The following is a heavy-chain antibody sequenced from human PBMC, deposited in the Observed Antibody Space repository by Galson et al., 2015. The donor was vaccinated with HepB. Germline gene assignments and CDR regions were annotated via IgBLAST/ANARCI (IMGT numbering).Heavy chain of an antibody. V-gene: IGHV4-34*01. CDR3: ARARRPIVVVPVSTKSHYYMDV. CDR2: INYRGNT. J-gene: IGHJ6*03. CDR1: GGSFSGYY. Sequence: LSLTCAVYGGSFSGYYWSWIRQPPGKGLEWIGEINYRGNTNDNPSLKSRVTLSVETSKNQFSMKLSSVTAADTAVYYCARARRPIVVVPVSTKSHYYMDVWGNGTTVTVSS. D-gene: IGHD2-2*01.